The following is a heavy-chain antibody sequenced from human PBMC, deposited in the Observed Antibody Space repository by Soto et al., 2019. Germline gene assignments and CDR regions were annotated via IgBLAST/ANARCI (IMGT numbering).Heavy chain of an antibody. V-gene: IGHV4-31*03. D-gene: IGHD6-6*01. CDR2: IYYSGST. CDR1: GGSISSGGYY. J-gene: IGHJ6*02. Sequence: SETLSLTCTVSGGSISSGGYYWSWIRQHPGKGLEWIGYIYYSGSTYYNPSLKSRVTISVDTSKNQFSLKLSSVTAADTAVYYCARDGSIAARPSTNYNSDYYYYGMDVWGQGTTVTVSS. CDR3: ARDGSIAARPSTNYNSDYYYYGMDV.